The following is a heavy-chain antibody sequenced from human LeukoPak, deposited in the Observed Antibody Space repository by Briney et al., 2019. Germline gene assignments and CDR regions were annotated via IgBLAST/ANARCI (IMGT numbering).Heavy chain of an antibody. D-gene: IGHD3/OR15-3a*01. V-gene: IGHV3-66*01. Sequence: GGSLRLSCTASGFTFSNYWMSWVRQAPGKGLEWVSVIYSGGSTYYADSVKGRFTISRDNSKNTLYLQMNSLRAEDTAVYYCARAFGRYWGQGTLVTVSS. J-gene: IGHJ4*02. CDR3: ARAFGRY. CDR1: GFTFSNYW. CDR2: IYSGGST.